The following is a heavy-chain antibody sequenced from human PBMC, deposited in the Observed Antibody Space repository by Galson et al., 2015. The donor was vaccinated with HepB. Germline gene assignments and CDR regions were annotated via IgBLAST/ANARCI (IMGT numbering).Heavy chain of an antibody. J-gene: IGHJ4*02. CDR2: IYPGDSDT. CDR1: GYSFTSYW. CDR3: ARQPSSGWYSGGELDY. V-gene: IGHV5-51*01. Sequence: QSGAEVKKPGESLKISCKGSGYSFTSYWIGWVRQMPGKGLEWMGIIYPGDSDTRYSPSFQGQVTISADKSISTAYLQWSSLKASDTAMYYCARQPSSGWYSGGELDYWGQGTLVTVSS. D-gene: IGHD6-19*01.